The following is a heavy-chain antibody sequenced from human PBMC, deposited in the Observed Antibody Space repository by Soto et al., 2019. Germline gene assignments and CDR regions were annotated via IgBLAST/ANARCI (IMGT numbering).Heavy chain of an antibody. J-gene: IGHJ4*02. CDR3: AKGRGGPMDYRLDY. Sequence: QVQLVESGGGVVQPGRSLRLSCAASGFSFSTFGMHWVRQVPGKGLEWVAVISDDGDDNRYARFAKGRFIISRDNPKNTLYLQMNSLRVEDTAVYFCAKGRGGPMDYRLDYWGQGVLVTVSS. D-gene: IGHD3-10*01. CDR1: GFSFSTFG. V-gene: IGHV3-30*18. CDR2: ISDDGDDN.